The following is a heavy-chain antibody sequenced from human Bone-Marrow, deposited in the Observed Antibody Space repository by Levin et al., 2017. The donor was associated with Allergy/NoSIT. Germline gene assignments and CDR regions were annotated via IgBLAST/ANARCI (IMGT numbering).Heavy chain of an antibody. Sequence: LSLPCAASGFTFRSFVMTWVRQAPGKGLEWVSSISGSGGSTNYADSVKGRITISRDNSKNTLYLQMNSLRAEDTAVYYCAAGNDYIWGSYRPSDSWGQGTLVTVSS. CDR3: AAGNDYIWGSYRPSDS. CDR2: ISGSGGST. V-gene: IGHV3-23*01. D-gene: IGHD3-16*02. J-gene: IGHJ4*02. CDR1: GFTFRSFV.